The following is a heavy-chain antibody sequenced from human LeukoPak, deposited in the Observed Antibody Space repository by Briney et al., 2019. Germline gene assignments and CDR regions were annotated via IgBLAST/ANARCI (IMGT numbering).Heavy chain of an antibody. CDR2: ISGDGGDT. CDR3: AKVGESSGGYYSFDY. J-gene: IGHJ4*02. V-gene: IGHV3-43*02. CDR1: GFTFHDYA. D-gene: IGHD3-22*01. Sequence: PGGSLRLSCAASGFTFHDYAMHWVRQVPGKGLEWVSLISGDGGDTYYADSVKGRFAISRDNSKNSLYLQMDGLRTEDIALYYCAKVGESSGGYYSFDYWGQGTLVTVSS.